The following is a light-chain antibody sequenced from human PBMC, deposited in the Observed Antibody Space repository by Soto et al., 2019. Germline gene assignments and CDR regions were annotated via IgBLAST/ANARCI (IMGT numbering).Light chain of an antibody. CDR1: STEIGSQNL. Sequence: QSALTQPASVSGSPGQSITISCTVTSTEIGSQNLVSWYQQYPGQAPKLLIYEGNERPSGVSYRFSASKSGDTASLTISGLQSEDEADYYCSSYVGREIFGVFGGGTKLTVL. CDR3: SSYVGREIFGV. J-gene: IGLJ3*02. CDR2: EGN. V-gene: IGLV2-23*01.